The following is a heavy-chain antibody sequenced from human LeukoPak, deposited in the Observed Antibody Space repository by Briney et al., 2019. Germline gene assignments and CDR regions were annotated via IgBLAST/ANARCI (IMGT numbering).Heavy chain of an antibody. CDR2: ISYDGSNK. J-gene: IGHJ5*02. Sequence: GGSLRLPCAASGFTFSSYGMHWVRQAPGKGLEWVAVISYDGSNKYYADSVKGRFTISRDNSKNTLYLQMNSLRAEDTAVYYCAKSDGSDGYNWFDPWGQGTLVTVSS. CDR1: GFTFSSYG. V-gene: IGHV3-30*18. CDR3: AKSDGSDGYNWFDP. D-gene: IGHD5-18*01.